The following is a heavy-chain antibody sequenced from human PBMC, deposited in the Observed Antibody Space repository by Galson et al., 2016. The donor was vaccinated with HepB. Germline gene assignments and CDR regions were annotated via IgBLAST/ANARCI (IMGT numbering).Heavy chain of an antibody. V-gene: IGHV4-34*01. Sequence: SETLSLTCAVYGGSFSGYYWSWIRQPPGKGLEWIGEISHSGNANYNPPLKSRVTISVDTSKNQFSLKLTSLTAADTAVYYCAREPSSTIFAVVHYYYYMDVWGRGTTVTVSS. CDR1: GGSFSGYY. D-gene: IGHD3-3*01. CDR2: ISHSGNA. J-gene: IGHJ6*03. CDR3: AREPSSTIFAVVHYYYYMDV.